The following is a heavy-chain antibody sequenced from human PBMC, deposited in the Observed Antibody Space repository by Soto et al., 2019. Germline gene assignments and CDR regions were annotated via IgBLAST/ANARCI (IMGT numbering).Heavy chain of an antibody. D-gene: IGHD5-12*01. CDR2: IRDSGGNT. J-gene: IGHJ6*02. CDR3: AKSGGFSGYDWRGYYYYGMDV. V-gene: IGHV3-23*01. Sequence: EVQLLESGGGLKQPGESLRLSCAASGFSFSSYAMSWVRQAPGKGLEWVSGIRDSGGNTYYADSVKGRFTISRDNSKNTVYLQMNSLRAEDTAGYYCAKSGGFSGYDWRGYYYYGMDVWGQGTTVTVSS. CDR1: GFSFSSYA.